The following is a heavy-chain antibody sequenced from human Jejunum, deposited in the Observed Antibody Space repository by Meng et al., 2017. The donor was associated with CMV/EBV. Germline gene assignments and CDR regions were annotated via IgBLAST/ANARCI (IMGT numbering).Heavy chain of an antibody. CDR2: LYTFGTT. CDR3: AREKFCTPACSSVFDH. CDR1: GLSVSDNY. Sequence: GLSVSDNYMSEVRQAPGQGLEWVAGLYTFGTTSYADSVKGRFTFSRDSSKNTLYLQMDSLRAEDTAVYYCAREKFCTPACSSVFDHWGQGTLVTVSS. J-gene: IGHJ4*02. V-gene: IGHV3-53*01. D-gene: IGHD2-8*01.